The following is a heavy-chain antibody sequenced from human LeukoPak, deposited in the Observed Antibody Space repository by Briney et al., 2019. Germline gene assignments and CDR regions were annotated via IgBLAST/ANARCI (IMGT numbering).Heavy chain of an antibody. J-gene: IGHJ4*02. Sequence: GGSLRLSCAAAGFTFSTYGMHWVRQAPGKGLEWVAVISYDGRNKYYADSLKGRFTISRDNAKNSLYLQMNSLRDEDTAVYYCAREESGSYFSWSVGYFDYWGQGTLVTVSS. V-gene: IGHV3-30*04. D-gene: IGHD1-26*01. CDR2: ISYDGRNK. CDR1: GFTFSTYG. CDR3: AREESGSYFSWSVGYFDY.